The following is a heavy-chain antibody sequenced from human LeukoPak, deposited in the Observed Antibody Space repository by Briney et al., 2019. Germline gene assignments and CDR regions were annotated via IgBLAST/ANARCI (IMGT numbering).Heavy chain of an antibody. CDR1: GFPFSCFA. D-gene: IGHD2-15*01. V-gene: IGHV3-64D*09. J-gene: IGHJ6*02. CDR2: ISDSGGST. CDR3: VRGYSFGPYGMDV. Sequence: GGSLRLSCSAPGFPFSCFAMHWVRQAPGKGLGYVSAISDSGGSTYYADSVKGRFTISRDNSKNTLYLQMSSLRAEDTAVYFCVRGYSFGPYGMDVWGQGTTVTVSS.